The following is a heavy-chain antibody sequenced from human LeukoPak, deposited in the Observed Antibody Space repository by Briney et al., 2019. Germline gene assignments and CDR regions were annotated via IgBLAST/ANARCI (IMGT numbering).Heavy chain of an antibody. CDR2: IYISGST. CDR1: GGSISSGSYY. D-gene: IGHD5-24*01. Sequence: PSETLSLTCTVSGGSISSGSYYWSWIRQPAGKGLEWLGHIYISGSTNYNPSLKSRVTISVDTSKNQFPLKLNSVTAADTAVYFCARDARDGYNSNLDYWGQGALVTVSS. CDR3: ARDARDGYNSNLDY. J-gene: IGHJ4*02. V-gene: IGHV4-61*09.